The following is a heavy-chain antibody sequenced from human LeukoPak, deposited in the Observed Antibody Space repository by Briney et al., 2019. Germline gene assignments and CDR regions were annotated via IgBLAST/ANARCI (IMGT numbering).Heavy chain of an antibody. Sequence: PGRSLRLSCAASGFTFSSYAMNWVRQAPGKGLEWVAVISYDGSNKYYADSVKGRFTISRDNSKNTLYLQMNSLRAEDTAVYYCARVQGPYCGGDCRDAFDIWGQGTMVTVSS. V-gene: IGHV3-30-3*01. CDR3: ARVQGPYCGGDCRDAFDI. D-gene: IGHD2-21*02. CDR1: GFTFSSYA. J-gene: IGHJ3*02. CDR2: ISYDGSNK.